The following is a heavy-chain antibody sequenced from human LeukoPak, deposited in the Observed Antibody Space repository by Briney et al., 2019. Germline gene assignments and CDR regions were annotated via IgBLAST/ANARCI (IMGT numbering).Heavy chain of an antibody. CDR1: GGSISSSSYY. J-gene: IGHJ4*02. CDR2: IYYSGST. Sequence: SETLSLTCTVSGGSISSSSYYWGWIRQPPGKGLEWIGSIYYSGSTYYNPSLKSRVTISVDTSKNQFSLKLSSVTAADTAVYYCARSPTVDTAMVVDYWGQGTLVTVSS. D-gene: IGHD5-18*01. V-gene: IGHV4-39*07. CDR3: ARSPTVDTAMVVDY.